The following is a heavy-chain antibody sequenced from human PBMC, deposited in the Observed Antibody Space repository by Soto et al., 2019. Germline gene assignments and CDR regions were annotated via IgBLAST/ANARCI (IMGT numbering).Heavy chain of an antibody. Sequence: GESLKISCKGSGYSFTSYWIGWVRQMPGKGLEWMGIIYPGDSDTRYSPSFQGQVTISADKSTSTAYLQWSSLKASDTAMYYCVRTSADGKYYYGMDVWSQGTTVTVSS. J-gene: IGHJ6*02. CDR1: GYSFTSYW. CDR3: VRTSADGKYYYGMDV. CDR2: IYPGDSDT. D-gene: IGHD6-13*01. V-gene: IGHV5-51*01.